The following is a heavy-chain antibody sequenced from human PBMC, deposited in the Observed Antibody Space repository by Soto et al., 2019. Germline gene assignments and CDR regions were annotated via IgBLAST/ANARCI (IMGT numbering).Heavy chain of an antibody. CDR3: AAGIAVAGYYFDY. CDR1: GFTFSSYA. J-gene: IGHJ4*02. V-gene: IGHV3-23*01. Sequence: GGSLRLSCAASGFTFSSYAMSWVRQAPGKGLEWVSAISGSGGSTYYADSVKGRFTISRDNSKNTLYLQMNSLRAEDTAVYYCAAGIAVAGYYFDYWGQGTLVTVSS. D-gene: IGHD6-19*01. CDR2: ISGSGGST.